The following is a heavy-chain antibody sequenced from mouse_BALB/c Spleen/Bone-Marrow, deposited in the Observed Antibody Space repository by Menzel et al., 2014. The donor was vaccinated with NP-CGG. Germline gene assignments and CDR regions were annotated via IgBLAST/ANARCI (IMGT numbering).Heavy chain of an antibody. CDR3: AVYDYASWFAY. J-gene: IGHJ3*01. CDR1: GFSLSTFGLG. V-gene: IGHV8-13*01. Sequence: QVTLKVSGPGILQPSQTLSLTCSFSGFSLSTFGLGVSWIRQPSGKGLEWLAHIYWNDDKHYNPSLKSRLTISKDTSNNQVFLKITTVDTADTATYYCAVYDYASWFAYWGQGTLVTVSA. D-gene: IGHD2-4*01. CDR2: IYWNDDK.